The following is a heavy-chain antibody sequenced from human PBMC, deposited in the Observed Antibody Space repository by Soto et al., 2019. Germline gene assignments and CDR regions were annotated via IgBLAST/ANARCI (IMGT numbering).Heavy chain of an antibody. V-gene: IGHV4-34*01. J-gene: IGHJ6*03. CDR2: INHSGST. CDR3: ANGYYYYYMDV. CDR1: GGSFSGYS. Sequence: SETLSLTCAVYGGSFSGYSWNWIRQPPGKGLEWIGEINHSGSTNYNPSLKSRVTISVDTSKNQFSLKLSSVTAADTAVYYCANGYYYYYMDVWGKGTTVTVSS.